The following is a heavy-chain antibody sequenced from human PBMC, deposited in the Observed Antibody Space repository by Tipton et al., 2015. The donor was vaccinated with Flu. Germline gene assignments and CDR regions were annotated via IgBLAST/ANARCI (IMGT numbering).Heavy chain of an antibody. CDR2: ISTSGST. CDR3: ARDLRGYSGYTGGDAFDL. CDR1: GGSVTSSY. V-gene: IGHV4-4*07. Sequence: TLSLTCTVSGGSVTSSYWSWIWQPAGKGLEWIGRISTSGSTNYNASLESRVTMSRDTSKNHFSLRLSSATAADTALYYCARDLRGYSGYTGGDAFDLWGPGIMVTVSS. J-gene: IGHJ3*01. D-gene: IGHD5-12*01.